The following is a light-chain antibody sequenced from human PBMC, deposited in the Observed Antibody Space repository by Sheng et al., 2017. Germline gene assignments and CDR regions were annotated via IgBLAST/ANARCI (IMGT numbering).Light chain of an antibody. J-gene: IGLJ2*01. CDR1: SGHSSNA. CDR3: QTWGTGIAV. Sequence: QLVLTQSPSASASLGASVKVTCTLSSGHSSNAITWHQQQPEKDPRYLMKVNNDGSHSKGDGIPDRFSGSSSGAERYLTISSLQSEDEADYYCQTWGTGIAVFGGGTKLTVL. CDR2: VNNDGSH. V-gene: IGLV4-69*01.